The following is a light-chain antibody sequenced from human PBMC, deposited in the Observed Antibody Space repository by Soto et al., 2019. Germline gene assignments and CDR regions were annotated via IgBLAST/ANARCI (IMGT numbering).Light chain of an antibody. Sequence: QSVLTQPPSVSGAPGQRVTISCTGSSSNIGAGYDVHWYQQLPGTAPKLLIYGNSNRPSGFPDRFSGSKSGTSASLAITGLQAEYEADYYCQSYDSSLSGPVVFGTGTKLTVL. V-gene: IGLV1-40*01. J-gene: IGLJ1*01. CDR3: QSYDSSLSGPVV. CDR2: GNS. CDR1: SSNIGAGYD.